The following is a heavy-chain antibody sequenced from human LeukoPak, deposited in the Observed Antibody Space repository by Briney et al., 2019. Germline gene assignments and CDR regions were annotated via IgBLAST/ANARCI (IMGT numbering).Heavy chain of an antibody. CDR3: ARARWGYYYYYGMDV. V-gene: IGHV4-34*01. CDR1: GGSFNDYY. D-gene: IGHD7-27*01. Sequence: SETLSLTCAVYGGSFNDYYWNWVRQPPGKGLEWIGEINHSGSTNYNPSLKSRVTISVDTSKNQFSLKLSSVTAADTAVYYCARARWGYYYYYGMDVWGQGTTVTVSS. CDR2: INHSGST. J-gene: IGHJ6*02.